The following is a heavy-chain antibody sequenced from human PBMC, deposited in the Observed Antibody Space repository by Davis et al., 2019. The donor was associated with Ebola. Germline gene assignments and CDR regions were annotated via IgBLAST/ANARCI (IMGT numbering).Heavy chain of an antibody. V-gene: IGHV3-74*01. CDR2: INSDGSST. D-gene: IGHD2-15*01. Sequence: PGGSLRLSCAASGFSFSSYAMHWVRQAPGKGLVWVSRINSDGSSTSYADSVKGRFTISRDNAKNTLYLQMNSLRAEDTAVYYCARDRWRLGTLDVWGQGTTVTVSS. CDR1: GFSFSSYA. CDR3: ARDRWRLGTLDV. J-gene: IGHJ6*02.